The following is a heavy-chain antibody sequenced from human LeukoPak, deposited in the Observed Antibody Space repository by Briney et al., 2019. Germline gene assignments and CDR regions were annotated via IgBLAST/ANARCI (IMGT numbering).Heavy chain of an antibody. CDR3: ARGRGYSYGYIDY. D-gene: IGHD5-18*01. Sequence: GSLRLSCAASGFTFSDYYMSWIRQPPGKGLEWIGYIYSSGSTNYNPSLKSRVTISVDTSKNQFSLKLSSVTAADTAVYYCARGRGYSYGYIDYWGQGTLVTVSS. V-gene: IGHV4-59*12. CDR1: GFTFSDYY. CDR2: IYSSGST. J-gene: IGHJ4*02.